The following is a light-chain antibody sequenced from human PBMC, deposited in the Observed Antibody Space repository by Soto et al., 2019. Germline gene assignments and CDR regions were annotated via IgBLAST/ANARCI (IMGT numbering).Light chain of an antibody. J-gene: IGKJ1*01. V-gene: IGKV3-20*01. Sequence: EIVLTQSPATLSLSPGERATLSCRASQTISSSYLAWYQQKPGQAPRLVIYSASSRATGIPDRISGSASGAEFTLTISRLEPDDFAVYFCQHYGNSPQTFGQGTKVDIK. CDR1: QTISSSY. CDR2: SAS. CDR3: QHYGNSPQT.